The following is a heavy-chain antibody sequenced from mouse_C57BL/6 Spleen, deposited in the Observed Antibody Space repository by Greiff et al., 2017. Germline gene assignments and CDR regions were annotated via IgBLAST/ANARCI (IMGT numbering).Heavy chain of an antibody. CDR3: ARDDYGSSLWYFDV. V-gene: IGHV5-16*01. J-gene: IGHJ1*03. CDR2: INYDGSST. Sequence: EVMLVESEGGLVQPGSSMKLSCTASGFTFSDYYMAWVRQVPEKGLEWVANINYDGSSTYYLDSLKSRFIISRDNAKNILYLQMSSLKSEDTATYYCARDDYGSSLWYFDVWGTGTTVTVSS. CDR1: GFTFSDYY. D-gene: IGHD1-1*01.